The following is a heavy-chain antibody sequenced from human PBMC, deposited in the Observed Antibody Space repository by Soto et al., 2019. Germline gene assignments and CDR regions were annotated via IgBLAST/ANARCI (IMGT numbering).Heavy chain of an antibody. V-gene: IGHV3-15*01. Sequence: GGSLRLSCAAPGFTFSNAWMSWVRQAPGKGLEWVGRIKSKTDGGTTDYAAPVKGRFTISRDDSKNTLYLQMNSLKTEDTAVYYCTTVGSGITGTTPTGRGYYYGMDVWGQGTTVTVSS. CDR1: GFTFSNAW. CDR2: IKSKTDGGTT. D-gene: IGHD1-7*01. CDR3: TTVGSGITGTTPTGRGYYYGMDV. J-gene: IGHJ6*02.